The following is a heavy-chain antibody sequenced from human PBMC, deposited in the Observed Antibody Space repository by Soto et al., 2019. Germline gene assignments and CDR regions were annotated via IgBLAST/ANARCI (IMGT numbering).Heavy chain of an antibody. J-gene: IGHJ4*02. Sequence: QVQLVESGGGVVQPGRSLRLSCAASGFTFSSYAMHWVRQAPGKGLEWVAVISYDGSNKYYADSVKGRFTISRDNSRNTLYLQMNSIRAEGTAVYYCARPRYSGSTSCSGDYFDYWGQGTLVTVSS. CDR1: GFTFSSYA. D-gene: IGHD2-2*01. CDR2: ISYDGSNK. CDR3: ARPRYSGSTSCSGDYFDY. V-gene: IGHV3-30-3*01.